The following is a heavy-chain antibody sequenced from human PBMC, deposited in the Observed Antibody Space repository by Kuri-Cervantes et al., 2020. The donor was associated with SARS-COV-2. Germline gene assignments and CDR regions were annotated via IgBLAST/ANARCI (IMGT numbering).Heavy chain of an antibody. CDR1: GFTFRSYT. Sequence: GGSLRLSCVASGFTFRSYTMTWIRQAPGKGLEWVSYISSSGSTIYYADSVKGRFTISRDNAKNSLYLQMNSLRAEDTAVYYCARADFWSGYWFDYWGQGTLVTVSS. CDR3: ARADFWSGYWFDY. J-gene: IGHJ4*02. D-gene: IGHD3-3*01. CDR2: ISSSGSTI. V-gene: IGHV3-11*04.